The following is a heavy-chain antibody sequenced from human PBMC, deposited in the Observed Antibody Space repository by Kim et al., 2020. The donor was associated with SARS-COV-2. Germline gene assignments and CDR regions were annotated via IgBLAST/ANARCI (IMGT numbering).Heavy chain of an antibody. J-gene: IGHJ6*02. Sequence: KGRFTISRDNSKNTLYLQMNSLRAEDTAVYYCARAARQQQGYYYYGMDVWGQGTTVTVSS. D-gene: IGHD6-13*01. CDR3: ARAARQQQGYYYYGMDV. V-gene: IGHV3-30*01.